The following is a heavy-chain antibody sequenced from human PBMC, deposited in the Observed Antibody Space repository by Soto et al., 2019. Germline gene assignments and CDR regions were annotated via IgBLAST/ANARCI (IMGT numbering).Heavy chain of an antibody. CDR1: GLTFRKYA. CDR2: ISDSGDTT. Sequence: LRLSCTASGLTFRKYAMSWVRQAPGKGLEWVSDISDSGDTTHYADFVKGRFTISRDNSKNTLYLQMNSLTAEDTAVYYCAKDRWFDPWGQGTLVTVSS. V-gene: IGHV3-23*01. J-gene: IGHJ5*02. CDR3: AKDRWFDP.